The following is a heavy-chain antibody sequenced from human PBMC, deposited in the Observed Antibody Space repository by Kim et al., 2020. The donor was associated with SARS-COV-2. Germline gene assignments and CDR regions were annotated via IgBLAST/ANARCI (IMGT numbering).Heavy chain of an antibody. D-gene: IGHD2-15*01. V-gene: IGHV1-69*04. CDR2: IISMIGKT. CDR1: GDTFTSYA. Sequence: SVKVSCKASGDTFTSYAINWVRQAPGQGPELMGRIISMIGKTNYAERFQGRITMTADKSTSTAYMELSSLRSDDTAVYFCARFSGAYDHRGYYYGMDVW. J-gene: IGHJ6*01. CDR3: ARFSGAYDHRGYYYGMDV.